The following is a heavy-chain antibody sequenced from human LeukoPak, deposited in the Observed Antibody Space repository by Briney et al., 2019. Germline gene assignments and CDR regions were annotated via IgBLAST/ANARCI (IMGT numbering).Heavy chain of an antibody. J-gene: IGHJ4*02. V-gene: IGHV3-64*01. D-gene: IGHD4-23*01. CDR2: ITSNGGTT. Sequence: PGGSLRLSCEASGFTFSSYSMVWVRQAPGKGLEYVSGITSNGGTTYYGNSVKGRFTISRDNSKDTLYLQMGSLRTEDMAVYYCARGIRWASDYWGQGTPVTVAS. CDR3: ARGIRWASDY. CDR1: GFTFSSYS.